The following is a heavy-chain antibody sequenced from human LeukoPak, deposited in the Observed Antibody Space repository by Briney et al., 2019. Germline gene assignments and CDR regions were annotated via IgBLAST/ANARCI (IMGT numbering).Heavy chain of an antibody. V-gene: IGHV3-23*01. D-gene: IGHD1-26*01. J-gene: IGHJ4*02. CDR2: VRGSDAGT. CDR1: GFTFSSYA. CDR3: AKNRGGSYYSGSDY. Sequence: GGSLRLSCAASGFTFSSYAMNWVRQAPGKGLEWVSAVRGSDAGTSYADSVKGRFAISRDNSKNTLYLQMNSLRAEDTAVYYCAKNRGGSYYSGSDYWGQGTLVTVSS.